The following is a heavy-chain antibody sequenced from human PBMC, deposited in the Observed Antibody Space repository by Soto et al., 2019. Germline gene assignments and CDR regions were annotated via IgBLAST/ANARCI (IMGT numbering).Heavy chain of an antibody. J-gene: IGHJ4*02. Sequence: SETLSLTCTVSNFSVLTSMYYWAWIRQPPGKGLEWVGTVYYTGTTYYNPSLQSRVTISIDTSKNQFSLNLNSVTAADTAVYYCARNWNLALVPAAYFDSWGQGTLVTVSS. CDR1: NFSVLTSMYY. D-gene: IGHD2-2*01. CDR3: ARNWNLALVPAAYFDS. CDR2: VYYTGTT. V-gene: IGHV4-39*01.